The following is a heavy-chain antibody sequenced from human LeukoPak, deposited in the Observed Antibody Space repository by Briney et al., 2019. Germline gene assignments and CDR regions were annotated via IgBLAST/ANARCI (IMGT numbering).Heavy chain of an antibody. V-gene: IGHV4-39*07. J-gene: IGHJ4*02. Sequence: PSETLSLTCTVSGGSLTSTSHYWDWVRQPPGKGLEWLGSIYSSGSTYYNPSLKSRVTISVDTSKNQFSLRLSSVTAADTAVYYCARVTGYMIEDYFDYWGQGTLVTVSS. CDR2: IYSSGST. CDR1: GGSLTSTSHY. D-gene: IGHD3-22*01. CDR3: ARVTGYMIEDYFDY.